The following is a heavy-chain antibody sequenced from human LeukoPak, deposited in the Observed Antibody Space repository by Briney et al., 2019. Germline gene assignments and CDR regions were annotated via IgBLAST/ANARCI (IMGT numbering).Heavy chain of an antibody. CDR1: GFTFSSYW. D-gene: IGHD3-10*01. CDR3: ARDLPTYYYGSGYYYYGMDV. J-gene: IGHJ6*02. CDR2: INSDGSST. V-gene: IGHV3-74*01. Sequence: GGSLRLSCAASGFTFSSYWMHWVRQAPGKGLVWVSRINSDGSSTSYADSVKGRFTISRDNAKNTLYLQMNSLRAEDTAVYYCARDLPTYYYGSGYYYYGMDVWGQGTTVTVSS.